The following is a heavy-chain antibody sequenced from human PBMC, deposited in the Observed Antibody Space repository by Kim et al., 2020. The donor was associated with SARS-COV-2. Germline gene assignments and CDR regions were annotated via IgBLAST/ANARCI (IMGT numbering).Heavy chain of an antibody. J-gene: IGHJ4*02. CDR3: ARDGAAAGTSFMVY. V-gene: IGHV6-1*01. D-gene: IGHD6-13*01. Sequence: AVSVKSRITINPDTSKNQFSLQLNSVTPEDTAVYYCARDGAAAGTSFMVYWGQGTLVTVSS.